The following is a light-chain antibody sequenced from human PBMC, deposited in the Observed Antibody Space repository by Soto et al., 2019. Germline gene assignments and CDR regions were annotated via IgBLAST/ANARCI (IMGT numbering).Light chain of an antibody. V-gene: IGLV2-11*01. CDR2: DVT. CDR1: SSDVDDYNY. Sequence: QSVLTQPRSVSGSPGQSVTISCTGTSSDVDDYNYVSWYHHHPDTAPKRMISDVTKRPSGVPDPFSGSKSGNTASLTISGLQAEDEADYYCCSYAGGYVFEVIFGGGTKVTVL. J-gene: IGLJ2*01. CDR3: CSYAGGYVFEVI.